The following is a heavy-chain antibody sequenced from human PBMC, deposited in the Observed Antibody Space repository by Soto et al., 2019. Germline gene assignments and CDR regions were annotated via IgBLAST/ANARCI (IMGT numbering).Heavy chain of an antibody. CDR2: IYWDDTR. D-gene: IGHD1-1*01. CDR3: AHYTTDTYFDV. V-gene: IGHV2-5*02. Sequence: QITLKESSPTLVKPTQTLTLTCSFSGFSLYTGGVGVGWIRQPPGKALEWLALIYWDDTRRYNPSLKNTLTIAKDTSENQVVLTVTDVGPGDTGTYFCAHYTTDTYFDVWGKGATVTVSS. J-gene: IGHJ6*04. CDR1: GFSLYTGGVG.